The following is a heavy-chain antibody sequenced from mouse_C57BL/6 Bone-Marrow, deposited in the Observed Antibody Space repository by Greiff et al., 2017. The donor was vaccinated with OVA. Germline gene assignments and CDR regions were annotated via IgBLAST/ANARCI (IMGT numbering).Heavy chain of an antibody. V-gene: IGHV14-2*01. CDR3: ARGITTVVATGDY. J-gene: IGHJ2*01. Sequence: EVQLQQSGAELVKPGASVKLSCTASGFNIKDYYMHWVKQRTEQGLEWIGRIDPEDGETKYAPKFQGKATITADTSSNTADLQLSSLTSEDTAVDYCARGITTVVATGDYWGQGTTLTVSS. CDR1: GFNIKDYY. D-gene: IGHD1-1*01. CDR2: IDPEDGET.